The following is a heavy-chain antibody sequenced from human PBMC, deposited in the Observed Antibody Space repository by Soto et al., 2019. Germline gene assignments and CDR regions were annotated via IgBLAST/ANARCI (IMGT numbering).Heavy chain of an antibody. J-gene: IGHJ4*02. CDR1: GFTMIGYE. CDR2: ITGSGDII. D-gene: IGHD2-15*01. CDR3: ARTPPQWSNFDT. V-gene: IGHV3-48*03. Sequence: LRLSCAASGFTMIGYEMNWVRQAPGKGLEWISYITGSGDIIYYSDSVKGRFTISRDNAKNSLSLQMSSLRAEDTATYFCARTPPQWSNFDTWGRGTLVTVSS.